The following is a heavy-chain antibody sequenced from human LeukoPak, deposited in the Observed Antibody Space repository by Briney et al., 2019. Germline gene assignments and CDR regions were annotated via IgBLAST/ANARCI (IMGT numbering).Heavy chain of an antibody. CDR3: ARGPPNWGYDY. D-gene: IGHD7-27*01. Sequence: NTSETLSLTCTASGGSVSGGSYYWSWIRQPPGKGLEWIGYIYYSGSTNYNPSLRSRVSISVDTSKNQFSLKLTSVTAADTAVYYCARGPPNWGYDYWGPGTLVTVSS. CDR1: GGSVSGGSYY. V-gene: IGHV4-61*01. J-gene: IGHJ4*02. CDR2: IYYSGST.